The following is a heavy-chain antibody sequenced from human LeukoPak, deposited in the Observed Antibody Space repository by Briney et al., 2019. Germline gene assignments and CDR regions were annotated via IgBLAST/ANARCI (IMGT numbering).Heavy chain of an antibody. D-gene: IGHD3-10*01. V-gene: IGHV4-4*07. CDR3: ARAGGGSGSSHLYYYYMDV. CDR2: IYTSEST. CDR1: GDSISSYY. Sequence: PSETLSLTCTVSGDSISSYYWAWIRQPAGKGLEWIGRIYTSESTNYNPSLKSRVTISADKSKNQFSLKLSSLTAADTAVYYCARAGGGSGSSHLYYYYMDVWGKGTTVTVSS. J-gene: IGHJ6*03.